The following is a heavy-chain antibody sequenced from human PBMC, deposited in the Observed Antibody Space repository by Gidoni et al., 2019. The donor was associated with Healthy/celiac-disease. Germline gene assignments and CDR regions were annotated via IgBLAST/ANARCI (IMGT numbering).Heavy chain of an antibody. Sequence: QVQLQQWGAGPSKPSETLSLTCAVYGGSFSGYYWSWIRQTPGKGLEWIGEINHSGSTNYNPSLKSRVTISVDTSKNQFSLKLSSVTAADTAVYYCARGGYYDSSGYYALSLYFDYWGQGTLVTVSS. V-gene: IGHV4-34*01. D-gene: IGHD3-22*01. J-gene: IGHJ4*02. CDR1: GGSFSGYY. CDR2: INHSGST. CDR3: ARGGYYDSSGYYALSLYFDY.